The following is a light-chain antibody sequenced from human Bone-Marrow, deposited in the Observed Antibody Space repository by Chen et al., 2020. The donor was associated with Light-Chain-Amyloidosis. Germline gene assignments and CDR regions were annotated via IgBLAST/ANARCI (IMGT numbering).Light chain of an antibody. Sequence: SYELTQPPSVSVSPGQTARITCSGDALPKQYAYWYQQKPGQAPVLVIYKDSERPSGRPERFSGASSGTTVTLTISGVQAEDEADYYCQSADSSDLGVFGGGTKLTVL. J-gene: IGLJ3*02. V-gene: IGLV3-25*03. CDR1: ALPKQY. CDR2: KDS. CDR3: QSADSSDLGV.